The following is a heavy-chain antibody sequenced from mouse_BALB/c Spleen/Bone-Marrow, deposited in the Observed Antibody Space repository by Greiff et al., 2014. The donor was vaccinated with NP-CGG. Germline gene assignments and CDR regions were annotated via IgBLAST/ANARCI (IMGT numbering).Heavy chain of an antibody. CDR1: GFTFSSYA. V-gene: IGHV5-9-4*01. D-gene: IGHD2-2*01. CDR3: AREGHDGQMDY. CDR2: ISSGGSYT. Sequence: EVMLVESGGGLVKPGGSLKLSCAASGFTFSSYAMSWVRQSPEKRLEWVAEISSGGSYTYYPDTVTGRFTISRDNAKNTLYLEMSSLRSEDTAMYDCAREGHDGQMDYWGQGASVTVSS. J-gene: IGHJ4*01.